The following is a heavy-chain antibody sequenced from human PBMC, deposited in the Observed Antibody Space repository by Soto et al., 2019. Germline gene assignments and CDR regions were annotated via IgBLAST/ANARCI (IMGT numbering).Heavy chain of an antibody. D-gene: IGHD6-13*01. V-gene: IGHV3-15*07. J-gene: IGHJ5*02. CDR1: GFTFSNAW. CDR2: IKSKTDGGTT. CDR3: TIFSWYDRRS. Sequence: GGSLRLSCAGSGFTFSNAWMNWVRQAPGKGLEWVGHIKSKTDGGTTDYAAPVKGRFTISRDDSKSTLYLQIDSLKTEDTAVYYCTIFSWYDRRSWGQGTLVTVSS.